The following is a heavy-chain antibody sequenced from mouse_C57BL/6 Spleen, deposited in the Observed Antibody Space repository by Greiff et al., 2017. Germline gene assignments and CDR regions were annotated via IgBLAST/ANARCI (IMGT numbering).Heavy chain of an antibody. CDR3: ARAYYYGSSDYAMDY. CDR2: IYPRSGNT. CDR1: GYTFTSYG. Sequence: QVQLKESGADLARPGASVKLSCKASGYTFTSYGISWVKQRTGQGLEWIGEIYPRSGNTYYNEKFKGKATLTAEKSSSTAYMELRSLTSEDSAVYFCARAYYYGSSDYAMDYWGQGTSVTVSS. J-gene: IGHJ4*01. V-gene: IGHV1-81*01. D-gene: IGHD1-1*01.